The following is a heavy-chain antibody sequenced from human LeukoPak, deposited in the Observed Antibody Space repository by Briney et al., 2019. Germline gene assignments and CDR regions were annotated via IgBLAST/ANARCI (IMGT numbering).Heavy chain of an antibody. CDR2: ISSSSSYI. V-gene: IGHV3-21*01. J-gene: IGHJ6*02. D-gene: IGHD6-19*01. CDR3: ARDALAVTYYGMDV. Sequence: PGGSLRLSCAASGFTFSSYSMNWVRQAPGKGLEWVSSISSSSSYIYYADSVKGRFTISRDNAKNSLYLQMNSLRAEDTAVYYCARDALAVTYYGMDVWGQGTTVTVSS. CDR1: GFTFSSYS.